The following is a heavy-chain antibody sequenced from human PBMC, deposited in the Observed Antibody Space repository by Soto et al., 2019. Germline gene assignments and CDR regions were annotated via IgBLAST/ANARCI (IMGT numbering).Heavy chain of an antibody. V-gene: IGHV3-30*18. CDR2: VSHDGRNT. CDR3: AKGVRQWLVTSDFNY. D-gene: IGHD6-19*01. Sequence: VQLVESGGGVVQPGRSLRLSCAASGFTFSDYAMHWVRQAPGKGLEWVAVVSHDGRNTHYADSVKGRFTISRDSSKNTASLEMTSLGGEDTAVYYCAKGVRQWLVTSDFNYWGQGALVTVSS. J-gene: IGHJ4*02. CDR1: GFTFSDYA.